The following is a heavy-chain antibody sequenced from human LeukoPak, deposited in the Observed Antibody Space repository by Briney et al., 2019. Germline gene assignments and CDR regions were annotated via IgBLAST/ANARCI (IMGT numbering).Heavy chain of an antibody. Sequence: SQTLSLTCTVSGGSISSGGYYWSWIRQPPGKGLEWIGYIYYSGSTYYNPSLKSRVTISVDTSKNQFSLKLSSVTAADTAVYYCARDRIHSGRIDYWGQGTLVTVSS. V-gene: IGHV4-30-4*01. CDR1: GGSISSGGYY. D-gene: IGHD3-10*01. J-gene: IGHJ4*02. CDR3: ARDRIHSGRIDY. CDR2: IYYSGST.